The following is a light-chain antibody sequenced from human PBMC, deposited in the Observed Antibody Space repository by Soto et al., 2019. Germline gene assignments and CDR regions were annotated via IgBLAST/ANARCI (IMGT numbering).Light chain of an antibody. Sequence: LTQLPGTLSLSPGESATLSCRASHGIASNYLAWYQHTVGRPPRLLIAGASKRATGVPDRFSGSGSGTDFTLTISRLEPGDSATYYCQLFGDSELFTFGPGTKLEI. CDR1: HGIASNY. J-gene: IGKJ2*01. CDR3: QLFGDSELFT. CDR2: GAS. V-gene: IGKV3-20*01.